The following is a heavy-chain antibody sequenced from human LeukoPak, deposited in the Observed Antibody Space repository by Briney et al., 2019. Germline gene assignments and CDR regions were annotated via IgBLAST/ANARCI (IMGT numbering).Heavy chain of an antibody. CDR1: GGSISSYY. J-gene: IGHJ6*03. CDR3: ARDGTGYYYMDV. Sequence: KSSETLSLTCTASGGSISSYYWSWIRQPPGKGLEWIGYIYYSGSTNYKPSLKSRVTISVDKSKNQFSLKLSSVTAADTAVYYCARDGTGYYYMDVWGKGTTVTVSS. D-gene: IGHD3-10*01. CDR2: IYYSGST. V-gene: IGHV4-59*01.